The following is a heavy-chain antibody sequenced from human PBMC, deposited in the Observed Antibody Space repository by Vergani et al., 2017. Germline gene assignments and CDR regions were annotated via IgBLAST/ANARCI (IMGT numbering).Heavy chain of an antibody. CDR3: ARGGWFGEYYYYYGMDV. D-gene: IGHD3-10*01. V-gene: IGHV1-69*01. Sequence: QVQLVQSGAEVKKPGSSVKVSCKASGGTFSSYAISWVRQAPGQGLEWMGGFIPIFGTANYAQKFQGRVTITADESTSTAYMELSSLRSEDTAVYYCARGGWFGEYYYYYGMDVWGQGTTVTVSS. CDR1: GGTFSSYA. CDR2: FIPIFGTA. J-gene: IGHJ6*02.